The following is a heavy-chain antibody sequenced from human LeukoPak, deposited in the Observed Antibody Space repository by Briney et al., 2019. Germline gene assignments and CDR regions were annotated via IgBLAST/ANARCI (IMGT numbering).Heavy chain of an antibody. CDR2: MNPNSGNT. J-gene: IGHJ6*03. CDR1: GYTFTSYD. V-gene: IGHV1-8*01. CDR3: ARVTPTHYYGSGSYHYYYYMDV. D-gene: IGHD3-10*01. Sequence: ASVKVSCKASGYTFTSYDINWVRQATGQGLEWMGWMNPNSGNTGYAQKFQGRVTMTRNTSISTAYMELSSLRSDDTAVYYCARVTPTHYYGSGSYHYYYYMDVWGKGTTVTVSS.